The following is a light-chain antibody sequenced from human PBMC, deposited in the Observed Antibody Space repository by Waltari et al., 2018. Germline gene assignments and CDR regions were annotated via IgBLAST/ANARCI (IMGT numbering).Light chain of an antibody. J-gene: IGKJ5*01. V-gene: IGKV1-5*03. CDR3: QQYHAHCS. Sequence: IQMTLSPSTLSASVGDIVTITCLASQTIRTSLAWYQQKPGKAPKLLIYKASTLESMVPSRFIGSGSGTEFSLTISGLQPDDSATYFCQQYHAHCSFGQGTRLEVK. CDR2: KAS. CDR1: QTIRTS.